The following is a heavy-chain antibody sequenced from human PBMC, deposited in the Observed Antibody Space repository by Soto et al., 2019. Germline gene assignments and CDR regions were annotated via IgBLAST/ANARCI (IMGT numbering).Heavy chain of an antibody. D-gene: IGHD3-10*01. J-gene: IGHJ6*03. CDR2: IYYSGST. CDR1: GGSISSSSYY. CDR3: ASYDGSGSYLYYYYYYMDV. V-gene: IGHV4-39*01. Sequence: QLQLQESGPGLVKPSETLSLTCTVSGGSISSSSYYWGGIRQPPGKGLEWIGSIYYSGSTYYNPSLKSRVTISVDTSKNQFPLKLSSVTAADTAVYYCASYDGSGSYLYYYYYYMDVWGKGTTVTVSS.